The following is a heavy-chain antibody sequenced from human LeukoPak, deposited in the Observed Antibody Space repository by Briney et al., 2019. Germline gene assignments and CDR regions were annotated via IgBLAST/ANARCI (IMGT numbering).Heavy chain of an antibody. CDR1: GFTVSSNY. Sequence: PGGSLRLSCAASGFTVSSNYMGWVRQAPGKGLEWVSVIYSGGSTYYADSVKGRFTISRDNSKNTLYLQMNSLRAEDTAVYYCARVSEGYSYGLDYWGQGTLVTVSS. V-gene: IGHV3-66*01. CDR2: IYSGGST. D-gene: IGHD5-18*01. CDR3: ARVSEGYSYGLDY. J-gene: IGHJ4*02.